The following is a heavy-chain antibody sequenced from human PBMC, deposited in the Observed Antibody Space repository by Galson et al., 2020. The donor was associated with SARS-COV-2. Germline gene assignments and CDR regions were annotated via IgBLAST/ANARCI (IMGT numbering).Heavy chain of an antibody. CDR2: ISGSGGST. J-gene: IGHJ3*02. Sequence: GGSLRLSCAASGFTFSSYAMSWVRQAPGQGLEWVSAISGSGGSTYYADSVKGRFTISRDNSKNTLYLQMNSLRAEDTAVYYCAKDLRVVPAANDAFDIWGQGTMVTVSS. CDR1: GFTFSSYA. D-gene: IGHD2-2*01. CDR3: AKDLRVVPAANDAFDI. V-gene: IGHV3-23*01.